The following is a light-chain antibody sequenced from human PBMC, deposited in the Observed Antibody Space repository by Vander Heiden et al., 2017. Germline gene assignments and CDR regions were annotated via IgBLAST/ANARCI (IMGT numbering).Light chain of an antibody. J-gene: IGKJ5*01. CDR1: QSVSSY. Sequence: EIVFTQSPATLSLSPGERATLSCRASQSVSSYLAWYQQKPGQAPRLLIYDASNRATGIPARFSGSGPGTDFTLTISSLEPEDFAVYYCQQRSNWPPTFGQGTRLEIK. CDR2: DAS. V-gene: IGKV3-11*01. CDR3: QQRSNWPPT.